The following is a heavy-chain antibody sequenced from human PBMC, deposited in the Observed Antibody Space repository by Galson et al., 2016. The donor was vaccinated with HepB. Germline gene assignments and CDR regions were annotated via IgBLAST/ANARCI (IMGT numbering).Heavy chain of an antibody. CDR2: TSYIRSA. J-gene: IGHJ5*02. CDR1: GASVSDYF. D-gene: IGHD3-3*02. V-gene: IGHV4-59*02. Sequence: SETLSLTCTVSGASVSDYFWSWIRQPPGEGLEWIGYTSYIRSANYNPSLKSRITISVDTSKNQISLWLNSVTATDTAVYYCARHFAGWFDPWGQGTLVTVSS. CDR3: ARHFAGWFDP.